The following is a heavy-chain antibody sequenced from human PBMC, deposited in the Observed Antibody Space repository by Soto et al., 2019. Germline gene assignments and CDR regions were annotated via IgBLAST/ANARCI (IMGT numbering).Heavy chain of an antibody. V-gene: IGHV1-69*06. CDR3: ARRDTSGFLRYFDN. J-gene: IGHJ4*02. Sequence: SVKVSRKPSGGTFSSFINYPINWVRQGPGQGLEWMGGIVPNVGTVNYAQKFRGKVTITADKSTGTAYMELSSLRSEDTALYYCARRDTSGFLRYFDNWGQGTQVTVSS. D-gene: IGHD3-3*01. CDR1: GGTFSSFINYP. CDR2: IVPNVGTV.